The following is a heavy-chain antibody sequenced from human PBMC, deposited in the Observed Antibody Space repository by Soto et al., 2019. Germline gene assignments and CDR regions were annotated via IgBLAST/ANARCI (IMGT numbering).Heavy chain of an antibody. CDR2: IWYDGSNK. D-gene: IGHD3-3*01. CDR3: ARDPGLRFPPYYYYMDV. Sequence: GGSLRLSCAASGFTFSSYGMHWVRQAPGKGLEWVAVIWYDGSNKYYADSVKGRFTISRDNSKNTLYLQMNSLRAEDTAVYYCARDPGLRFPPYYYYMDVWGKGTTVTVSS. J-gene: IGHJ6*03. V-gene: IGHV3-33*01. CDR1: GFTFSSYG.